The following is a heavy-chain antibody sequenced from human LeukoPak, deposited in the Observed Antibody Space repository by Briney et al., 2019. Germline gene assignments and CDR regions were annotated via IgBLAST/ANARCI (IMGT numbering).Heavy chain of an antibody. CDR2: ISSSGSTI. V-gene: IGHV3-11*01. J-gene: IGHJ5*02. CDR3: ARGYYDSSGYYPTDH. Sequence: PGGSLRLSCAASGFTFSDYYMSWIRQAPGKRLEWVSYISSSGSTIYYADSVKGRFTISRDNAKNSLYLQMNSLRAEDTAVYYCARGYYDSSGYYPTDHWGQGTLVTVSS. CDR1: GFTFSDYY. D-gene: IGHD3-22*01.